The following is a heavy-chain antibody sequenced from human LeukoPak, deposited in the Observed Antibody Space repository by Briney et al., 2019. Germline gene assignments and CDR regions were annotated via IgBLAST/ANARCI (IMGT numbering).Heavy chain of an antibody. D-gene: IGHD4-11*01. CDR1: GFTFNHYG. CDR2: IWSDSSNK. Sequence: GGSLRLSCEASGFTFNHYGMHWVRQAPGKGLEWVAVIWSDSSNKFYADSVRGRFTISRDDSRKTLFLQVDSLTAEDTAVYYCAKDAQRGFDYSNSLEYWGRGTLVTVSS. V-gene: IGHV3-33*06. CDR3: AKDAQRGFDYSNSLEY. J-gene: IGHJ4*02.